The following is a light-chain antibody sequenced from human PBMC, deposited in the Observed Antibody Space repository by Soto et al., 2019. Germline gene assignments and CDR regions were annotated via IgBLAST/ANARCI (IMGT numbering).Light chain of an antibody. V-gene: IGLV2-14*03. CDR1: SSDVGRYNY. CDR2: EVT. J-gene: IGLJ1*01. Sequence: QSLLTQPASVSGSPGQSITISCTGTSSDVGRYNYVSWYQQHQGKAPKLIIYEVTHRTSGLSNRFSGSKSGNTASLTISGLQAEDEADYYCSSYTTSSILYVFGTGTKVTVL. CDR3: SSYTTSSILYV.